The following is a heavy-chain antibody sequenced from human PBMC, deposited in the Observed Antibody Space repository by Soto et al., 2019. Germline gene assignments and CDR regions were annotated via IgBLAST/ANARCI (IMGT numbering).Heavy chain of an antibody. V-gene: IGHV1-46*03. Sequence: GASVKVSCKASGYTFTGYYMHWVRQAPGQGLEWMGIINPSGGSTSYAQKFQGRVTMTRDTSTSTVYMELSSLRSEDTAVYYCARSPVGATKNYYYGMDVWGQGTTVTVSS. CDR2: INPSGGST. J-gene: IGHJ6*02. CDR1: GYTFTGYY. CDR3: ARSPVGATKNYYYGMDV. D-gene: IGHD1-26*01.